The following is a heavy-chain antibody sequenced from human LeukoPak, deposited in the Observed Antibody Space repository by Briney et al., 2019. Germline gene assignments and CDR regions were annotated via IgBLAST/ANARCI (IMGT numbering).Heavy chain of an antibody. Sequence: SETLSLTCTVSGGPISSYYWSWIRQPPGKGLEWIGYIYTSGSTNYNPSLKSRVTISVDTSKNQFSLKLSSVTAADTAVYYCARGRGHSYSDWFDPWGQGTLVTVSS. CDR2: IYTSGST. V-gene: IGHV4-4*09. D-gene: IGHD2-15*01. CDR3: ARGRGHSYSDWFDP. CDR1: GGPISSYY. J-gene: IGHJ5*02.